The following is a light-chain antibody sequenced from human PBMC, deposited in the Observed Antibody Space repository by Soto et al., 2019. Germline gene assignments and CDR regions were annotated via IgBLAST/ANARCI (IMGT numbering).Light chain of an antibody. CDR2: GNN. Sequence: QSVLTQPPSVSGAPGQRVTISCSGSSSNIGAGYEVHWYQQLPGTAPKLLIYGNNNRPSGVPDRFSGSKSGTSASLAVTGLQAEDEADYYCQSYDNSLSGLVVFGGGTQLTAL. V-gene: IGLV1-40*01. CDR3: QSYDNSLSGLVV. J-gene: IGLJ2*01. CDR1: SSNIGAGYE.